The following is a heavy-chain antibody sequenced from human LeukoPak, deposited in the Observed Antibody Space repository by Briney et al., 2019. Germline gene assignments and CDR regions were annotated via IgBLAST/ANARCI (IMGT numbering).Heavy chain of an antibody. J-gene: IGHJ4*02. Sequence: GESLRLSCAASGFPFSSYAMNWVRQAPGKGLAWVSSISGSGGRIYYADSVKGRFTISRDNSKNTLYLQMSSLRVEDTAVYYCVKVSSTVGATYFDYWGQGTLVTVSS. V-gene: IGHV3-23*01. CDR1: GFPFSSYA. CDR3: VKVSSTVGATYFDY. D-gene: IGHD1-26*01. CDR2: ISGSGGRI.